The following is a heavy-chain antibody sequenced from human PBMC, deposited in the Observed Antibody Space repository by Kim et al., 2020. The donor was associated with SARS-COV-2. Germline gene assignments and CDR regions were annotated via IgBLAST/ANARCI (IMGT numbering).Heavy chain of an antibody. CDR3: ASVPLYPGDAFDI. Sequence: GESLKISCKGSGYSFTSYWIGWVRQMPGKGLEWMGIIYPGDSDTRYSPSFQGQVTISADKSISTAYLQWSSLKASDTAMYYCASVPLYPGDAFDIWGQGTMVTVSS. CDR2: IYPGDSDT. J-gene: IGHJ3*02. D-gene: IGHD3-10*02. CDR1: GYSFTSYW. V-gene: IGHV5-51*01.